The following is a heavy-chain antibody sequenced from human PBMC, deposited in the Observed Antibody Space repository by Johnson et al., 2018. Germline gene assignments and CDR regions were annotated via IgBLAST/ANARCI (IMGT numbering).Heavy chain of an antibody. V-gene: IGHV3-30*18. J-gene: IGHJ4*02. CDR3: AKDMDRSLLVPVGGLDN. D-gene: IGHD1-26*01. CDR2: ISCDGYNK. Sequence: QVQLVESGGGVVQPGRSLRLSCTASGVTCSRYDMHWVRQAPGKGRGWVAVISCDGYNKYYGASVKGRFTISRDNSKNTLYLEMNSLRTEDTAVYSCAKDMDRSLLVPVGGLDNGSQGTLVTVSS. CDR1: GVTCSRYD.